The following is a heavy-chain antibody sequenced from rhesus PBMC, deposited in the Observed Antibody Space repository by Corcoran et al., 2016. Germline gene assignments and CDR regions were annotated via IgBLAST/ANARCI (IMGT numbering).Heavy chain of an antibody. Sequence: QVQLQESGPGLVKPSETLSLTCAVSGYSISSGYYWGWIRQPPGKGLGWIGRIYGSGGSNSINPSLKRRVHLSVDTSKNQFSLKLSSVTAADTAVYYCARGYSYSFSLDYWGQGVLVTVSS. D-gene: IGHD5-12*01. V-gene: IGHV4S14*01. CDR3: ARGYSYSFSLDY. CDR2: IYGSGGSN. J-gene: IGHJ4*01. CDR1: GYSISSGYY.